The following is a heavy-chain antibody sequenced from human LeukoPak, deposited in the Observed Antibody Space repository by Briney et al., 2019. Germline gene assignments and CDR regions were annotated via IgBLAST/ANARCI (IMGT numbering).Heavy chain of an antibody. D-gene: IGHD2-2*01. CDR1: GYTFTNYD. CDR2: LNPNNGKT. Sequence: ASVKVSCKASGYTFTNYDINWVRQATGQGLEWMGWLNPNNGKTGYAQKFQGRVTITRDTSISTAYMELSSLRSVDTAVYYCARRARDCSRTSCFNYYYYTDVWGKGTTVTVSS. V-gene: IGHV1-8*03. CDR3: ARRARDCSRTSCFNYYYYTDV. J-gene: IGHJ6*03.